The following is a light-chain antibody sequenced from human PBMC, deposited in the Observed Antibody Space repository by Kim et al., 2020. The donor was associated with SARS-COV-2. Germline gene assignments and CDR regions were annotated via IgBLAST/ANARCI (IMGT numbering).Light chain of an antibody. V-gene: IGKV3-11*01. J-gene: IGKJ4*01. Sequence: SLSQGEGATLSCKASQIVTSQLAWYQQKPGHPPRLLFYDASNRAAGIPARFSGSGSGTDFTLTISSLEPEDFAVYYCQQRTTSITFGGGTKVDIK. CDR3: QQRTTSIT. CDR1: QIVTSQ. CDR2: DAS.